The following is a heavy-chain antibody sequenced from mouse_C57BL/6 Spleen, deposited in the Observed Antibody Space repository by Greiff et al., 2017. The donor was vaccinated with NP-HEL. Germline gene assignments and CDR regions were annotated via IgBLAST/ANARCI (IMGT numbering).Heavy chain of an antibody. Sequence: EVKVVESGEGLVKPGGSLKLSCAASGFTFSSYAMSWVRQTPEKRLEWVAYISSGGDYTYYAETVKGRFTFPRDNARNTLYLQMSSLKSEDTAMYYCTREGDDGGGYFDVCGTGTTVTVSS. J-gene: IGHJ1*03. V-gene: IGHV5-9-1*02. CDR1: GFTFSSYA. CDR3: TREGDDGGGYFDV. D-gene: IGHD2-3*01. CDR2: ISSGGDYT.